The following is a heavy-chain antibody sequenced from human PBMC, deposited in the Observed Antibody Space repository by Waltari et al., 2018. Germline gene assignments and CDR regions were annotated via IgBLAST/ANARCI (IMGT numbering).Heavy chain of an antibody. CDR1: GFSFMGFA. V-gene: IGHV3-23*01. D-gene: IGHD3-16*02. CDR2: ISGSGATP. CDR3: AKGSRGYTNYFFDS. J-gene: IGHJ4*02. Sequence: EVQLLESAGGLVQPGEALRLSCAASGFSFMGFAMTWGRQAPGEGLWCVASISGSGATPFYADSVKGRFTIVRDNSRDTVYLQMNSLRVDDSAVYYCAKGSRGYTNYFFDSWGQGTLVSVSS.